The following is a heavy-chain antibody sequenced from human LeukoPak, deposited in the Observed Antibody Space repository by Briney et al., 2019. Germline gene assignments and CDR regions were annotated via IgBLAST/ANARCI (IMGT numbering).Heavy chain of an antibody. Sequence: PSETLSLTCTVSGGSMSSNYWGWIRQPPGKGLEWIANIYYSGNTYYNPSLKSRVTISVDTSKNQFSLKLNSVTAADTAVYYCAKNGQSGFSFDPWGQGTLVTVSS. CDR2: IYYSGNT. CDR1: GGSMSSNY. D-gene: IGHD3-3*01. V-gene: IGHV4-59*04. J-gene: IGHJ5*02. CDR3: AKNGQSGFSFDP.